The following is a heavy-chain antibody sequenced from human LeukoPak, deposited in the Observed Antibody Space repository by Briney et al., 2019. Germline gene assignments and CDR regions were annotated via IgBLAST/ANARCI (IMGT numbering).Heavy chain of an antibody. Sequence: ASVKVSCKASGYTLTDYYLHWVRQAPGQGLEWMGWINPNTGGTNYPQKFQGRVTMTRDTSISTAYMELTRLRSDDTAVYYCARGSDDCAATSCYSLYYYSYFYMDVWGKGTTVTVSS. J-gene: IGHJ6*03. D-gene: IGHD2-2*02. V-gene: IGHV1-2*02. CDR1: GYTLTDYY. CDR3: ARGSDDCAATSCYSLYYYSYFYMDV. CDR2: INPNTGGT.